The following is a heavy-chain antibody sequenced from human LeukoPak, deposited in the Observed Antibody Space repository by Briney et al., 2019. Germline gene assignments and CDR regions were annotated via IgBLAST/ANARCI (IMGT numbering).Heavy chain of an antibody. D-gene: IGHD3-22*01. CDR1: GYSISNTHY. Sequence: SETLSLTCAVSGYSISNTHYWGWIRQPPGKGLEWIGSIYNSGSTHYNPSLKSRVTISVDTSMNQFSLKLSSVTAADTAMYYCARNSSGIHFDYWGRGTLVTVSS. CDR2: IYNSGST. CDR3: ARNSSGIHFDY. V-gene: IGHV4-38-2*01. J-gene: IGHJ4*02.